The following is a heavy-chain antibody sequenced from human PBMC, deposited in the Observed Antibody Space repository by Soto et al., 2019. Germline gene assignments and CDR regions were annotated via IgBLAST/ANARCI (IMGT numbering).Heavy chain of an antibody. Sequence: SETLSLTCAVYGGSFSGYYWSWIRQPPGKGLEWIGEIDHSGSTNYNPSLKSRVTISVDTSKNQFSLKLSSVTAADTAVYYCARVYDAISYPLYERRYRSGRSRFDPWGQGTLVTVSS. V-gene: IGHV4-34*01. D-gene: IGHD2-2*02. CDR3: ARVYDAISYPLYERRYRSGRSRFDP. CDR1: GGSFSGYY. CDR2: IDHSGST. J-gene: IGHJ5*02.